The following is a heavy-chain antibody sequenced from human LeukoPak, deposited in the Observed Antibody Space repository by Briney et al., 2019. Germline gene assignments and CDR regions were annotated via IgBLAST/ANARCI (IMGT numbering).Heavy chain of an antibody. J-gene: IGHJ3*02. V-gene: IGHV4-61*02. Sequence: PSETLSLTCTVSGGSISSGSYYWSWIRQPAGKGLEWIGRIYTSGSTNYNPSLKSRVTISVDTSKNQFSLKLSSVTAADTAVYYCAMIYGRTMIRGQHAFVRAFDIWGQGTMVTVSS. CDR3: AMIYGRTMIRGQHAFVRAFDI. CDR2: IYTSGST. D-gene: IGHD3-22*01. CDR1: GGSISSGSYY.